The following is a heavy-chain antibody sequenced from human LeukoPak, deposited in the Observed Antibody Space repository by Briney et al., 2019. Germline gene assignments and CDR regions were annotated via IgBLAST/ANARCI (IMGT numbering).Heavy chain of an antibody. Sequence: SETLSPTCAVYGGSFSGYYWSWIRQPPGKGLEWIGEINHSGSTNYNPSLKSRVTISVDTSKNQFSLKLSSVTAADTAVYYCARGTEGQDYYYYMGVWGKGTTVTVSS. J-gene: IGHJ6*03. CDR1: GGSFSGYY. CDR2: INHSGST. V-gene: IGHV4-34*01. CDR3: ARGTEGQDYYYYMGV. D-gene: IGHD1-1*01.